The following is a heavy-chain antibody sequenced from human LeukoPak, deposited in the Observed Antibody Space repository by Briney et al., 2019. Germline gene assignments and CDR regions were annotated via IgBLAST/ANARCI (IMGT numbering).Heavy chain of an antibody. D-gene: IGHD3-16*01. CDR3: ATRRGRGWFDP. V-gene: IGHV3-11*03. J-gene: IGHJ5*02. CDR1: GFTFSDYY. Sequence: GGSLRLSCAASGFTFSDYYMSWIRQAPGKGLEWVSYISSSSSYTNYADSVKGRFTTSRDNAKNSLYLQMNSLRAEDTAVYYCATRRGRGWFDPWGQGTLVTVSS. CDR2: ISSSSSYT.